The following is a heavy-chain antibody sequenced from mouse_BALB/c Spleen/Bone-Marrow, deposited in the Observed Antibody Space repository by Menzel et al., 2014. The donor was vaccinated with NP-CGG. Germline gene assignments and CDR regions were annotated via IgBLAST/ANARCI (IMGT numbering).Heavy chain of an antibody. Sequence: QVQLQQSGAELAKPGASVKMSCKASGYTFTSYWMHWVKQRPGQGLEWIGYINPSTGYTEYNQKFKDKATLTADKSPSTAYMQLSSLTSEDSAVYYCASNWDVDWGQGTTLTVSS. D-gene: IGHD4-1*01. J-gene: IGHJ2*01. CDR2: INPSTGYT. V-gene: IGHV1-7*01. CDR3: ASNWDVD. CDR1: GYTFTSYW.